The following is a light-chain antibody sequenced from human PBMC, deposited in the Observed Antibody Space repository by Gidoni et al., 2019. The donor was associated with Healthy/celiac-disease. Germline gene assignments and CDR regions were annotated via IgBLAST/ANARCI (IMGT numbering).Light chain of an antibody. CDR1: QSVSSY. CDR3: QQRRNWPLIT. CDR2: DAS. Sequence: EIVLTQSPATLSLSPGEIATLSCRASQSVSSYLAWYQQKPGQAPRLLIYDASNRATGIPARFSGSGSGTDFTLTISSLEPEDFAVYYCQQRRNWPLITFGQGTRLEIK. V-gene: IGKV3-11*01. J-gene: IGKJ5*01.